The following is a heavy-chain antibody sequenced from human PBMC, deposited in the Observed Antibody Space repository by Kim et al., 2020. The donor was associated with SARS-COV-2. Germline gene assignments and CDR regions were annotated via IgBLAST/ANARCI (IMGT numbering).Heavy chain of an antibody. D-gene: IGHD4-17*01. CDR1: GFTFSSYG. CDR3: AKVAYYGDYDWYFDP. J-gene: IGHJ2*01. CDR2: ISYDGSNK. Sequence: GGSLRLSCAASGFTFSSYGMHWVRQAPGKGLEWVAVISYDGSNKYYADSVKGRFTISRDNSKNTLYLQMNSLRAEDTAVYYCAKVAYYGDYDWYFDPWGR. V-gene: IGHV3-30*18.